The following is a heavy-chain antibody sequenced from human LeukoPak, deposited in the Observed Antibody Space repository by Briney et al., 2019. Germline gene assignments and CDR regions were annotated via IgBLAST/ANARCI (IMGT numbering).Heavy chain of an antibody. CDR2: ISGNGGST. CDR3: AKVIVTTSEKGGAFHI. D-gene: IGHD5-12*01. V-gene: IGHV3-23*01. J-gene: IGHJ3*02. Sequence: GGSLRLSCAASGFTFSSYAMTWVRQAPGKGLEWVSTISGNGGSTYYADSVKGRFTISRDNSKNTLYLQMNSLRVEDTAVYYCAKVIVTTSEKGGAFHIWGQGTMVTVPS. CDR1: GFTFSSYA.